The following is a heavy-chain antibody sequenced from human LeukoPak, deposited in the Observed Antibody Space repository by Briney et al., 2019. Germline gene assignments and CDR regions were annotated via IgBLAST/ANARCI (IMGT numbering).Heavy chain of an antibody. Sequence: SETLSLTCTVSGGSISSYSWNWIRQPPGKGLEWIGYFFYSGSTNYNPSLKSRVTISVDTSKNQFSLKLSSVTAADTAVYYCARGSGGYHYDHWGHGVLVTVSS. J-gene: IGHJ5*02. V-gene: IGHV4-59*01. CDR2: FFYSGST. D-gene: IGHD3-22*01. CDR1: GGSISSYS. CDR3: ARGSGGYHYDH.